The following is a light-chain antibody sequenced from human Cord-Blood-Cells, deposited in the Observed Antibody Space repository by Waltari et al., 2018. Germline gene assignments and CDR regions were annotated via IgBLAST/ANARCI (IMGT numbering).Light chain of an antibody. CDR1: SSDVGGYNY. J-gene: IGLJ2*01. Sequence: QSALTQPPSASGSPGQSVTISCTGTSSDVGGYNYVSWYQLHPGKAPKLMIYEVSQRTSGVPGRFSVSKSVNTVSLTFSGLQAGDEADYYGSSYAGSNKVVFGGGTKLTVL. CDR2: EVS. CDR3: SSYAGSNKVV. V-gene: IGLV2-8*01.